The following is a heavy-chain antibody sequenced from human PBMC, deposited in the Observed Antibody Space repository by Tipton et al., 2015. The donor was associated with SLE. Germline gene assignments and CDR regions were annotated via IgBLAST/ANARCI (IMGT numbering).Heavy chain of an antibody. CDR3: ARERVGMATRWAYYYYIDV. CDR2: ISHSGDT. CDR1: DDSLRSIGFQ. J-gene: IGHJ6*03. Sequence: TLSLTCIVSDDSLRSIGFQWDWIRQSPGKGLEWIGTISHSGDTHYDPSLKSRVTLSVDTSQSQFSVKLTSVTAADTAVYYCARERVGMATRWAYYYYIDVWGKGTTVTVSS. V-gene: IGHV4-39*07. D-gene: IGHD5-24*01.